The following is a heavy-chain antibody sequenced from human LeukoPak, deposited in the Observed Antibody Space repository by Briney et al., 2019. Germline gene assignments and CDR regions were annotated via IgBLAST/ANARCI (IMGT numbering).Heavy chain of an antibody. Sequence: GGSLRLSCAASGFTFSSYAMNWVRQAPGKGLEWVSAISGSGGNTYYADSVKGRFTISRDNSKNSLYLQMNSLRAEDTAVYYCASNGYFDWLDAFDIWGQGTMVTVSS. CDR1: GFTFSSYA. V-gene: IGHV3-23*01. J-gene: IGHJ3*02. D-gene: IGHD3-9*01. CDR2: ISGSGGNT. CDR3: ASNGYFDWLDAFDI.